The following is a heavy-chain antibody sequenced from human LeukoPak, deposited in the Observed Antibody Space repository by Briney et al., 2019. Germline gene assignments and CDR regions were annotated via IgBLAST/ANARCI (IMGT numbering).Heavy chain of an antibody. D-gene: IGHD2-2*01. CDR2: IYYSGST. V-gene: IGHV4-39*01. J-gene: IGHJ5*02. CDR1: GGSISSSSYY. Sequence: SETLSLTCTVSGGSISSSSYYWGWIRQPPGKILEWIGSIYYSGSTYYNPSLKSRVTISVDTSKNQFSLKLSSVTAADTAVYYCARSCGSTSCSDGDWFDPWGQGTLVTVSS. CDR3: ARSCGSTSCSDGDWFDP.